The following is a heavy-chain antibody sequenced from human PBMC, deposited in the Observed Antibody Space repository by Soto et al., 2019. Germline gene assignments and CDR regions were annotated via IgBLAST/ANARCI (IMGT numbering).Heavy chain of an antibody. CDR3: ARHSSDSSGSYYFDY. CDR1: GYSFTSYW. D-gene: IGHD3-22*01. CDR2: IDPSDSYT. J-gene: IGHJ4*02. Sequence: GESLKISCKGSGYSFTSYWISWVRQMHGKGLEWMGRIDPSDSYTNYSPSFQGHVTISADKSISTAYLQWSSLKASDTAMYYCARHSSDSSGSYYFDYWGQGTLVTVSS. V-gene: IGHV5-10-1*01.